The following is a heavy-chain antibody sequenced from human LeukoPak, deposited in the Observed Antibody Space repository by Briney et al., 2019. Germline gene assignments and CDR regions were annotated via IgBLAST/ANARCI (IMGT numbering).Heavy chain of an antibody. CDR2: ITSDGSGT. Sequence: GGSLRLSCAASGFTFNNYFMHWVRQAPGKGLVWVSRITSDGSGTNYADSVKGRFTISRDNAKNTLYLQMNSLRVEDAAVYYCVNLGYCTTSSCQPWGQGTLVTVSS. V-gene: IGHV3-74*01. J-gene: IGHJ4*02. CDR1: GFTFNNYF. D-gene: IGHD2-2*01. CDR3: VNLGYCTTSSCQP.